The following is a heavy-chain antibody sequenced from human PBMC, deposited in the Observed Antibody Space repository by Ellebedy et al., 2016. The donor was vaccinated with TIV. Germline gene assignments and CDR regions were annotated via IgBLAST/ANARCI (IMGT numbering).Heavy chain of an antibody. CDR2: MSEYDGRT. CDR3: TKRAEGWGFFDY. D-gene: IGHD3-16*01. CDR1: GFTFSAYV. V-gene: IGHV3-23*01. Sequence: GESLKISCATSGFTFSAYVMAWVRQIPGKGLEWVSAMSEYDGRTFYADSVKGRFTISRDNSRDTLFLQMNSLRAEDTAVYYCTKRAEGWGFFDYWGQGILVTV. J-gene: IGHJ4*02.